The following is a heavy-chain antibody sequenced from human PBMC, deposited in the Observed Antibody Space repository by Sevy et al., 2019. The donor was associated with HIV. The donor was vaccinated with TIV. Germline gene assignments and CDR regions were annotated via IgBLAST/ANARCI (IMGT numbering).Heavy chain of an antibody. D-gene: IGHD6-13*01. Sequence: GGSLRLSCAASNLTFEDYAMHWVRRAPGKGLEWVSGISWNGADIGFADSLKGRFTISRDNAKSSVYLQINSLTPEDTGVYYCAKGQQLITQSGSYFYYGMNVWGQGTTVTVSS. CDR3: AKGQQLITQSGSYFYYGMNV. CDR2: ISWNGADI. J-gene: IGHJ6*02. V-gene: IGHV3-9*01. CDR1: NLTFEDYA.